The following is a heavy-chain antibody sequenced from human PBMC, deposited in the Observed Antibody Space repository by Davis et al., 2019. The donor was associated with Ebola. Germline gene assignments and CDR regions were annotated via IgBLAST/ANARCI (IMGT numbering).Heavy chain of an antibody. D-gene: IGHD3-3*01. CDR1: GGSISSYY. CDR2: IYYSGST. CDR3: ARVDYDFWSGYYWVWFDP. V-gene: IGHV4-59*01. Sequence: SETLSLTCTVSGGSISSYYWSWIRQPPGKGLECIAYIYYSGSTNYNPSLKSRVTISVDTSKNQFSLKLSSVTAADTAVYYCARVDYDFWSGYYWVWFDPWGQGTLVTVSS. J-gene: IGHJ5*02.